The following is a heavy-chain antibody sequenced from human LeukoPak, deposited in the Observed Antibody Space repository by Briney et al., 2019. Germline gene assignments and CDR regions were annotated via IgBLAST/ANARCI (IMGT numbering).Heavy chain of an antibody. Sequence: GRSLRLSCAASGFTFSSYAMHWVRQAPGKGLEWVAFIRYDGSNKYYADSVKGRFTISRDNSKNTLYLQMNSLRTEDTAVYYCARAFGGFTPFYYYYMDVWGKGTTVTVSS. CDR1: GFTFSSYA. V-gene: IGHV3-30*04. CDR3: ARAFGGFTPFYYYYMDV. CDR2: IRYDGSNK. D-gene: IGHD4-23*01. J-gene: IGHJ6*03.